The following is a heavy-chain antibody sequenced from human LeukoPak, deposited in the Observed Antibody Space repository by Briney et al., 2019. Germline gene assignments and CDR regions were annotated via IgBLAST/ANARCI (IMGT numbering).Heavy chain of an antibody. CDR2: ISGSGGST. V-gene: IGHV3-23*01. J-gene: IGHJ6*02. D-gene: IGHD6-13*01. CDR1: GFSSSSYA. Sequence: PRGSLRLSCAPSGFSSSSYATRWVRPAPGEGREWVSAISGSGGSTYYADSVKGRFTISRDNSKNTLYLQMNSLRAEDTAVYYCALLVDYYYYGMDVWGQGTTVTVSS. CDR3: ALLVDYYYYGMDV.